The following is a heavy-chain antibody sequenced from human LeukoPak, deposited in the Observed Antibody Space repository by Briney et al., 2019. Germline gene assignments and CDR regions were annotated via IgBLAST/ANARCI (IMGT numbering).Heavy chain of an antibody. J-gene: IGHJ5*02. Sequence: PSETLSLACSVSGASISSSNDYWGWIRQAPGKGLEWIGSITYDGSAHYNPSLMSRATILVDTSKNQFSLKLGSVTAADTAVYYCARASRVRGVTINWFDPWGQGTLVTVSS. D-gene: IGHD3-10*01. CDR1: GASISSSNDY. V-gene: IGHV4-39*07. CDR2: ITYDGSA. CDR3: ARASRVRGVTINWFDP.